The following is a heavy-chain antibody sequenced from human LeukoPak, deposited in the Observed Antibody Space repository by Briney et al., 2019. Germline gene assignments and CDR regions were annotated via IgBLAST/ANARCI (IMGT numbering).Heavy chain of an antibody. CDR3: ARGLYGILTGYYVFDY. Sequence: SETLSLTCTVSGGSISSYYWSWIRQPPGKGLEWIGYIYYSGSTNYNPSLKSRVTISVDTSKNQFSLKLSSVTAADTAVYYCARGLYGILTGYYVFDYWGQGTLVTVSS. D-gene: IGHD3-9*01. CDR2: IYYSGST. V-gene: IGHV4-59*01. J-gene: IGHJ4*02. CDR1: GGSISSYY.